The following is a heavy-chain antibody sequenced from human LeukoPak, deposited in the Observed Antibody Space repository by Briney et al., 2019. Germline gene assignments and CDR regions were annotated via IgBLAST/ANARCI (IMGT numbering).Heavy chain of an antibody. Sequence: GGSLRLSCAASGFTFDNYAMNWVRQAPGKGLEWVLGISGSGVNTYYADSVKGRFTISRDNSKNTLYLQLNSLRGEDTAIYYCARDTSFNYGTHAMDVWGQGTTVTVSS. CDR1: GFTFDNYA. J-gene: IGHJ6*02. CDR3: ARDTSFNYGTHAMDV. CDR2: ISGSGVNT. V-gene: IGHV3-23*01. D-gene: IGHD3-10*01.